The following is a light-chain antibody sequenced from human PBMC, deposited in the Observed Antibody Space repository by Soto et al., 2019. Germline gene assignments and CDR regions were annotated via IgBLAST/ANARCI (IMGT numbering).Light chain of an antibody. V-gene: IGKV4-1*01. CDR3: QQYYSRPRT. CDR2: WAS. J-gene: IGKJ1*01. Sequence: DIVMTQSPDSLAVSLGERATINCKSSQSVLYSSNNKNYLAWYQQKPGQPPKLLIYWASTRESGVPDRFSGSGSGTDFTLTISSLQAEDVAVYYCQQYYSRPRTFGQGTKVDIK. CDR1: QSVLYSSNNKNY.